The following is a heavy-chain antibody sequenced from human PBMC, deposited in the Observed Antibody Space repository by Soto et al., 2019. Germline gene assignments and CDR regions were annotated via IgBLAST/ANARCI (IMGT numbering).Heavy chain of an antibody. Sequence: GGSLRLSCAASGFTFSSYGMHWVRQAPGKGLEWVAVIWYDGSNKYYADSVKGRFTISRENSKNTLYLQMNSLRAEDTAVYYCARDGIVSAIDYYYYMDVWGKGTTVTVSS. D-gene: IGHD3-16*02. CDR1: GFTFSSYG. J-gene: IGHJ6*03. CDR2: IWYDGSNK. CDR3: ARDGIVSAIDYYYYMDV. V-gene: IGHV3-33*01.